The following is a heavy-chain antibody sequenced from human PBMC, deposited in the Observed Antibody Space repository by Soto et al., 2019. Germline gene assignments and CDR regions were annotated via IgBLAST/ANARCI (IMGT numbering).Heavy chain of an antibody. CDR2: INPNSGGT. CDR3: ARDRLTYYYDSSGYYGYYGMDV. V-gene: IGHV1-2*04. D-gene: IGHD3-22*01. Sequence: ASVEVSCTAYRCTFTGYYMHSVRQAPVQGLEWMGWINPNSGGTNSAQKFQGWVTMTRDTSISTAYMELSRLRSDDTAVYYCARDRLTYYYDSSGYYGYYGMDVWGQGTTVTVSS. CDR1: RCTFTGYY. J-gene: IGHJ6*02.